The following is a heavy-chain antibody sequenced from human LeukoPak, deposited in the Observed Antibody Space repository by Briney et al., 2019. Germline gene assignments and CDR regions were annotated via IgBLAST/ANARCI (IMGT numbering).Heavy chain of an antibody. J-gene: IGHJ4*02. D-gene: IGHD4/OR15-4a*01. V-gene: IGHV5-51*01. CDR1: GYSFSNYW. CDR2: IYPGDSDT. Sequence: GESLKISCKGSGYSFSNYWIGWVRQMPGKGLEWVGIIYPGDSDTRYSPSFQGQVTISVDKSISTAYLQWSSLKASDTAMYYCATMVMTTRAFDYWGQGTLVTVSS. CDR3: ATMVMTTRAFDY.